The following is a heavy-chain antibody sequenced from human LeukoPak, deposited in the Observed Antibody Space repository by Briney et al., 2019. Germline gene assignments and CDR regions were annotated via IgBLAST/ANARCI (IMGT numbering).Heavy chain of an antibody. CDR3: ARGAIARPPTFDY. V-gene: IGHV4-59*01. Sequence: KPSETLSLTCTVSGGSISSYYWSWIRQPPGKGLEWIGSIYYSGSTNYNPSLKSRVTISVDTSKNQFSLKLSSVTAADTAVYYCARGAIARPPTFDYWGQGTLVTVSS. CDR1: GGSISSYY. CDR2: IYYSGST. J-gene: IGHJ4*02. D-gene: IGHD6-6*01.